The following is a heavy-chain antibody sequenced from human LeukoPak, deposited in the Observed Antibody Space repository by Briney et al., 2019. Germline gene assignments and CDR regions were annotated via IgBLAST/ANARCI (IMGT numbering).Heavy chain of an antibody. Sequence: SETLSLTCTVSGGSISSYYWSWIRQPAGKGLEWIGRIYTSGSTNYNPSLKSRVTMLVDTSKNQFSLKLSSVTAADTAVYYCARLGYCSGGSCYREYYFDYWGQGTLVTVSS. V-gene: IGHV4-4*07. J-gene: IGHJ4*02. CDR3: ARLGYCSGGSCYREYYFDY. CDR2: IYTSGST. CDR1: GGSISSYY. D-gene: IGHD2-15*01.